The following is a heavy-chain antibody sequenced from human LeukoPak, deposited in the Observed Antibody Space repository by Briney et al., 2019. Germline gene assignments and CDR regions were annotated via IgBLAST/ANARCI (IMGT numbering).Heavy chain of an antibody. Sequence: SETLSLTCTVSGGSISSSSYYWGWIRQPPGKGLEWIGSIYHSGSTYYNPSLKSRVTISVDTSKNQFSLKLSSVTAADTAVYYCARDSLWFGELNVWGKGTTVTISS. D-gene: IGHD3-10*01. J-gene: IGHJ6*04. CDR2: IYHSGST. CDR1: GGSISSSSYY. CDR3: ARDSLWFGELNV. V-gene: IGHV4-39*02.